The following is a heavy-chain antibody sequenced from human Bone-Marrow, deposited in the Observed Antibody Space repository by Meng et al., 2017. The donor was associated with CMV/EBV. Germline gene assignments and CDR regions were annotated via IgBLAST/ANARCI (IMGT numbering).Heavy chain of an antibody. CDR2: IRYEGSNK. J-gene: IGHJ6*02. CDR1: GFTFSIFC. CDR3: AKDRRPGRIVVVVAATRYYYYGMNV. D-gene: IGHD2-15*01. Sequence: GGSLRLSCAASGFTFSIFCMHWVRQAPGKGLEWVAFIRYEGSNKYYADSVQGRFTISRDTSKNPLYLQMNRLRDEDTAVYYCAKDRRPGRIVVVVAATRYYYYGMNVWAQGPTATVPS. V-gene: IGHV3-30*02.